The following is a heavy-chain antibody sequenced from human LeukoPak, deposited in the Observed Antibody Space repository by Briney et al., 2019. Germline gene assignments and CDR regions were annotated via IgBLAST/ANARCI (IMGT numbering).Heavy chain of an antibody. CDR2: ISGSGGST. D-gene: IGHD3-22*01. V-gene: IGHV3-23*01. J-gene: IGHJ4*02. CDR3: AKDYYDSPGDY. Sequence: TGGSLRLSCAASGFTFSSYAMSWVRQAPGKGLEWVSAISGSGGSTYYADSVKGRFTISRDNSRNTLYLQMNSLRAEDTSVYYCAKDYYDSPGDYWGQGTLVTVSS. CDR1: GFTFSSYA.